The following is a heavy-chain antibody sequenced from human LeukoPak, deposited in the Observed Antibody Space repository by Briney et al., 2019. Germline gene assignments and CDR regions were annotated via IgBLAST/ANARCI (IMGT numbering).Heavy chain of an antibody. CDR2: IVVGSGNA. Sequence: ASVKVSCKASGFTFTSSAVQWVRQARGQRLEWIGWIVVGSGNANYAQKFQERVTITRDMSTSTAYMELSSLRSEDTAVYYCAAEGYSYGFYDQPWGQGTLVTVSS. CDR3: AAEGYSYGFYDQP. D-gene: IGHD5-18*01. CDR1: GFTFTSSA. V-gene: IGHV1-58*01. J-gene: IGHJ5*02.